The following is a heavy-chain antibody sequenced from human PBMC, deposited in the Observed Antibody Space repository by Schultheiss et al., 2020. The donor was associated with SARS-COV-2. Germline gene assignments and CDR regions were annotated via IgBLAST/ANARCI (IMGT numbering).Heavy chain of an antibody. CDR2: INPNSGGT. J-gene: IGHJ6*02. V-gene: IGHV1-2*06. CDR3: ARDETGIYYYYYGMDV. CDR1: GYTFTGYY. D-gene: IGHD1-1*01. Sequence: GESLKISCKASGYTFTGYYMHWVRQAPGQGLEWMGRINPNSGGTNYAQKVQGRVTMTRDTSISTAYMELSRLRSDDTAVYYCARDETGIYYYYYGMDVWGQGTTVTVSS.